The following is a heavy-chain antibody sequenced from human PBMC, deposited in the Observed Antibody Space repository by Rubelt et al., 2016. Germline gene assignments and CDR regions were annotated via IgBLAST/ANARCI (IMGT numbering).Heavy chain of an antibody. CDR2: VYAIGTT. V-gene: IGHV3-66*01. J-gene: IGHJ4*02. Sequence: EVQLLESGGGLVQPGGSLRLSCVASGFTVSSNYMSWVRQAPGKGVEWVSVVYAIGTTFYADSVKDRFTISRDNSKNTVYLQMNSLRGEDTALYYCARVRGGYVDTGYWGQGTLVTVSS. CDR1: GFTVSSNY. D-gene: IGHD5-18*01. CDR3: ARVRGGYVDTGY.